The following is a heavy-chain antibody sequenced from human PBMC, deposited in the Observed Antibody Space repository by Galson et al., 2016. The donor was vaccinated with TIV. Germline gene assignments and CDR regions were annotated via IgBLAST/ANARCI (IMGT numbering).Heavy chain of an antibody. CDR3: AKNSEWLRWYYFDY. Sequence: SLRLSCAASGFTLSTYAMSWVRQAPEKGLEWVSSISGSGGDTYYADSVKGRFTISRDNSKNTVYLQMNSLIADDTAFYYCAKNSEWLRWYYFDYWVQGTLVTVSS. CDR2: ISGSGGDT. J-gene: IGHJ4*02. V-gene: IGHV3-23*01. D-gene: IGHD5-12*01. CDR1: GFTLSTYA.